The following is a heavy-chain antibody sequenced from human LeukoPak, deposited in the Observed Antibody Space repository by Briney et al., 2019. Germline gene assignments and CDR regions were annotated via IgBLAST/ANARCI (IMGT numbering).Heavy chain of an antibody. Sequence: PGGSLRLSCAASGFTFSNYGMHWVRQAPGKGLEWVAFIRFDDTSKFYADSVKGRFTIFRDNSKNMLSLQMSSLRVEDTAVYYCAKDLKVGATYYYYMDVWGKGTTVSVSS. CDR3: AKDLKVGATYYYYMDV. D-gene: IGHD1-26*01. V-gene: IGHV3-30*02. CDR1: GFTFSNYG. J-gene: IGHJ6*03. CDR2: IRFDDTSK.